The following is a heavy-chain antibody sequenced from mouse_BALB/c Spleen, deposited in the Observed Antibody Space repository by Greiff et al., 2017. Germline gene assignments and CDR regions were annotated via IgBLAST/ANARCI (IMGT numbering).Heavy chain of an antibody. CDR3: ARGGDYYGNYWYFDV. V-gene: IGHV1-87*01. CDR2: IYPGDGDT. D-gene: IGHD1-1*01. CDR1: GYTFTSYW. Sequence: VQLQQSGAELARPGASVKLSCKASGYTFTSYWMQWVKQRPGQGLEWIGAIYPGDGDTRYTQKFKGKATLTADKSSSTAYMQLSSLASEDSAVYYCARGGDYYGNYWYFDVWGAGTTVTVSS. J-gene: IGHJ1*01.